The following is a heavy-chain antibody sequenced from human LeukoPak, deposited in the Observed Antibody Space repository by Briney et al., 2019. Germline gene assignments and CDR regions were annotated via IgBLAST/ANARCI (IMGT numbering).Heavy chain of an antibody. J-gene: IGHJ4*02. CDR2: ISSNGGST. V-gene: IGHV3-64*04. CDR1: GFTFSRCA. Sequence: RSGGSLILSCSASGFTFSRCAMHWVRQAPGKGLEYVSAISSNGGSTYYADSVKGRFTISRDNAKNSLYLQMNSLRAEDTAVYYCARDQLGPADFDYWGQGTLVTVSS. CDR3: ARDQLGPADFDY. D-gene: IGHD2-2*01.